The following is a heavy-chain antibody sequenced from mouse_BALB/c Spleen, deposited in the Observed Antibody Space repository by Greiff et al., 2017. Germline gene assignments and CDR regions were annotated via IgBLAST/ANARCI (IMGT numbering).Heavy chain of an antibody. CDR1: GFSLTSYD. V-gene: IGHV2-9-2*01. D-gene: IGHD2-14*01. CDR3: VRDREGYDWYFDV. CDR2: IWTGGGT. Sequence: VKVVESGPGLVAPSQSLSITCTVSGFSLTSYDISWIRQPPGKGLEWLGVIWTGGGTNYNSAFMSRLSISKDNSKSQVFLKMNSLQTDDTAIYYCVRDREGYDWYFDVWGAGTTVTVSS. J-gene: IGHJ1*01.